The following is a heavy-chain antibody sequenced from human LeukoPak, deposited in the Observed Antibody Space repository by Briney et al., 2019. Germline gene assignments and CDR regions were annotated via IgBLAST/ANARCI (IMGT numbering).Heavy chain of an antibody. D-gene: IGHD7-27*01. CDR2: ISWDSGHR. CDR3: APATGAAHFAY. Sequence: GGSLRLSCAASGLSFEDFAMHWVRQAPGKGLEWVSGISWDSGHRDYADSVKGRFTISRDNAKSSLYLQMDSLRLEDTAFYYCAPATGAAHFAYWGQGTLVTVSS. V-gene: IGHV3-9*01. J-gene: IGHJ4*02. CDR1: GLSFEDFA.